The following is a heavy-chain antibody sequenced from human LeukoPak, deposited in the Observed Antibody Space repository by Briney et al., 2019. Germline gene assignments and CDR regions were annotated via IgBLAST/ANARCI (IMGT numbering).Heavy chain of an antibody. D-gene: IGHD3-22*01. CDR1: GYNFISYY. CDR2: INPNSGGT. J-gene: IGHJ1*01. V-gene: IGHV1-2*02. Sequence: ASVKVSCKASGYNFISYYMHWVRQAPGQGLEWMGWINPNSGGTNYAQKLQGRVTMTADTTTSTAYMELRSLRSDDTAVYYCARSLHYYDNSGLFIQYWGQGTLVTVSS. CDR3: ARSLHYYDNSGLFIQY.